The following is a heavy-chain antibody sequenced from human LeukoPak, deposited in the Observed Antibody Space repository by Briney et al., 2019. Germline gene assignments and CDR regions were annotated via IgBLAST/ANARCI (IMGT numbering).Heavy chain of an antibody. V-gene: IGHV4-34*01. D-gene: IGHD3-3*01. Sequence: SETLSLTCAVYGGSFSDYYWSWIRQFPGKGLEWIGEINHSGRNSYNPSLKSRVTISVDTSKNQLSLKLSSVTAADTAVYYCARRLYQLSRYAFDIWGQGTMVAVSS. CDR2: INHSGRN. J-gene: IGHJ3*02. CDR3: ARRLYQLSRYAFDI. CDR1: GGSFSDYY.